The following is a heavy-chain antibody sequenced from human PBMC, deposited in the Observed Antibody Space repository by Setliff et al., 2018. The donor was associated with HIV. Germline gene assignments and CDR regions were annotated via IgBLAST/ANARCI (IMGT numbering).Heavy chain of an antibody. CDR3: AFSIYRSGSYGFIFDY. J-gene: IGHJ4*02. V-gene: IGHV1-69*05. CDR2: IIPLFGTR. Sequence: GASVKVSCKASGGTLNDYAVTWVRQAPGQGLDVVGEIIPLFGTRNYVQRFQGRIAITTDESTATAYMDLSGLTSEGTAMYYCAFSIYRSGSYGFIFDYWGQGTLVTVSS. D-gene: IGHD3-10*01. CDR1: GGTLNDYA.